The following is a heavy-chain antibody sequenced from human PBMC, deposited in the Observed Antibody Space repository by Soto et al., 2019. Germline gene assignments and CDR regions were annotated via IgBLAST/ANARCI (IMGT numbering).Heavy chain of an antibody. CDR1: GGTFSSNS. J-gene: IGHJ6*02. CDR2: VIPIFGKP. Sequence: QVQLVQSGAEVKKSGSPVKVSCTASGGTFSSNSINWVGQAPGQGLEWMGGVIPIFGKPTYAQKFQGRLTITADKSTSTAYMELTSLRYDDTAVYYCARERSYYYAMDVWGQGTTVTVSS. V-gene: IGHV1-69*06. CDR3: ARERSYYYAMDV.